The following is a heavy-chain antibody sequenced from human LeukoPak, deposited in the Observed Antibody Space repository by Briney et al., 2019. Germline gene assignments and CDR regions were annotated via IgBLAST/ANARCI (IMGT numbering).Heavy chain of an antibody. Sequence: GASVKVSCKASGYTFTSYAMHWVRQAPGQRLEWMGWINAGNGNTKYSQKFQGRVTITRDTSASTAYMELSSLRSEDTVVYYCARVGYSSGWPYNWFDPWGQGTLVTVSS. CDR3: ARVGYSSGWPYNWFDP. V-gene: IGHV1-3*01. D-gene: IGHD6-19*01. CDR2: INAGNGNT. J-gene: IGHJ5*02. CDR1: GYTFTSYA.